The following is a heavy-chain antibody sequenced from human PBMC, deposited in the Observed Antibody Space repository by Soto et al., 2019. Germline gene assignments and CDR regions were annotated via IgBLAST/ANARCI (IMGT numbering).Heavy chain of an antibody. V-gene: IGHV3-30-3*01. D-gene: IGHD2-8*01. CDR1: GFMFRNHA. CDR2: ISFDGGND. CDR3: ARDAVDVTKMVFVSPMDS. J-gene: IGHJ4*02. Sequence: QVYLVESGGGVVQPGRSLRLSCAASGFMFRNHAMHWVRQAPGKGLDWVAVISFDGGNDFYADSVKGRFTISRDNSRNTLYMPMDSLRPEDTAVYYCARDAVDVTKMVFVSPMDSWGQGALVTVSS.